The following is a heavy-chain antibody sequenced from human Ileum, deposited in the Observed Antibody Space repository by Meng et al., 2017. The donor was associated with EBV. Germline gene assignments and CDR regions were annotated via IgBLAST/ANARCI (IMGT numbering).Heavy chain of an antibody. J-gene: IGHJ5*02. D-gene: IGHD5-12*01. Sequence: QFQTGGSGAVGKEPGASVRVCCKASRHNCTNYTRQSVRQAPVQRLECIGWMHGGSSNTKNSQKFQGRVTFTRDTSASTAYMELGSLTSEDTAVYYCVRVKVALTNWFDPWGQGTPVTVSS. CDR3: VRVKVALTNWFDP. CDR1: RHNCTNYT. CDR2: MHGGSSNT. V-gene: IGHV1-3*01.